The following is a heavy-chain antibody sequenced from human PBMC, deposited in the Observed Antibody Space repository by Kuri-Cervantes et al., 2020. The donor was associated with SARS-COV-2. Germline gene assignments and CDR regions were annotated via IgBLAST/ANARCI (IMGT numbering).Heavy chain of an antibody. V-gene: IGHV1-46*01. Sequence: ASVKVSCKASGYTFTSYYMHWVRQAPGQGLEWMGIINPSGGSASYAQKFQGRVTMTRDTSTSTVYMELSSLRSEDTAVYYCARDTTWPPTVYWGQGTLVTVSS. D-gene: IGHD1-1*01. J-gene: IGHJ4*02. CDR3: ARDTTWPPTVY. CDR1: GYTFTSYY. CDR2: INPSGGSA.